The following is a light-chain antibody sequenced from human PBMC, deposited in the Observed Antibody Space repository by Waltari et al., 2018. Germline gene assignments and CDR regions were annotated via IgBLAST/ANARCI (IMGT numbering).Light chain of an antibody. CDR3: QQYYSTPYT. CDR1: QSVLSSSNNKNY. Sequence: DIVMTQSPDSLAVSLGERATINCKSSQSVLSSSNNKNYLAWYQQKPGQPPKLHIYWASTRESGVPDRFSGSGSGTDFSLTISSLQAEDVAVYYCQQYYSTPYTFGQGTKLEIK. CDR2: WAS. V-gene: IGKV4-1*01. J-gene: IGKJ2*01.